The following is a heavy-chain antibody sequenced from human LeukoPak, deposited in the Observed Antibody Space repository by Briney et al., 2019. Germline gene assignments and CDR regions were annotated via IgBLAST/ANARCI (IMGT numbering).Heavy chain of an antibody. CDR3: ARGEGSSARDYYFDY. CDR2: ISSSSSYT. D-gene: IGHD6-6*01. J-gene: IGHJ4*02. Sequence: PGGSLRLSCAASGFTFSDYYMSWIRPAPGEGLEWGLFISSSSSYTNYADSVKGRFTISRDNAKNSLYLQMNSLRAEDTAVYYCARGEGSSARDYYFDYWGQGTLVTVSS. CDR1: GFTFSDYY. V-gene: IGHV3-11*06.